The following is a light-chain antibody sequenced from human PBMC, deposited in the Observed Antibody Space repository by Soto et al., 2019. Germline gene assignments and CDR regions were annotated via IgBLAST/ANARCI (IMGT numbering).Light chain of an antibody. Sequence: EIVMTQSPATLSVSPGERATLSCRASQSVSSKLGWYQQKPGQAPRLLIYGASIRATGIPARLSASGSGTEFTLTISSLHAEAFAVYCCQQYNNWPRTFGPGTKVDIK. CDR1: QSVSSK. J-gene: IGKJ3*01. CDR2: GAS. V-gene: IGKV3-15*01. CDR3: QQYNNWPRT.